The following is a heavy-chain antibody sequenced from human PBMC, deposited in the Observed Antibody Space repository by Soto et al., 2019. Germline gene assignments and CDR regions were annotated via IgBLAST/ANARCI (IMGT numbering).Heavy chain of an antibody. CDR1: GFTFSSYA. CDR3: AKTDYIDISGYYRYFDS. CDR2: ISGSGGST. J-gene: IGHJ4*02. V-gene: IGHV3-23*01. D-gene: IGHD3-22*01. Sequence: GGTLRLSCAASGFTFSSYALSWVRQAPGKGLEWVSAISGSGGSTYYADSVKGRFTISRDNSKNTLYLQMNSLRAEDTAVYYCAKTDYIDISGYYRYFDSRGQGTLVTVS.